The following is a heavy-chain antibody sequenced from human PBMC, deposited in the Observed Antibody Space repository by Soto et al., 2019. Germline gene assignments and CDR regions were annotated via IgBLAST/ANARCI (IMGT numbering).Heavy chain of an antibody. V-gene: IGHV3-30*18. D-gene: IGHD6-6*01. J-gene: IGHJ4*02. CDR3: AKVWSIAGDFDY. CDR2: ISYDGSNK. Sequence: QVQLVESGGGVVQPGRSLRLSCAASGFTFSRYGMHWVRQAPGKGLEWVAVISYDGSNKYYADSVKGRFTISRDNSKNTLYMQMNSLRAEDTAVYYCAKVWSIAGDFDYWGQGTLVTVSS. CDR1: GFTFSRYG.